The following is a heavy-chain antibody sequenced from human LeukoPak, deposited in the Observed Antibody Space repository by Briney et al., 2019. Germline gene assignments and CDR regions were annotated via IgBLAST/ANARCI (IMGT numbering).Heavy chain of an antibody. J-gene: IGHJ3*02. Sequence: ASVKGSCKASGYTFTSYYMHWVRQAPGQGLEWMGIINPSGGSTSYAQKFQSRVTMTRDTSTSTVYMELSSLRSEDTAVYYCASPIVGATPDAFDIWGQGTMVTVSS. V-gene: IGHV1-46*01. CDR3: ASPIVGATPDAFDI. CDR2: INPSGGST. CDR1: GYTFTSYY. D-gene: IGHD1-26*01.